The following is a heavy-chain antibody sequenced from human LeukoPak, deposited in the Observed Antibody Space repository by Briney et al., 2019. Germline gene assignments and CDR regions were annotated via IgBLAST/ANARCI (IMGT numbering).Heavy chain of an antibody. CDR3: AKDWPTGYSSSWLDAFDI. D-gene: IGHD6-13*01. CDR1: GFTFSSYA. J-gene: IGHJ3*02. Sequence: PGGSLRLSCAASGFTFSSYAMSWVRQAPGKGLEWVSAISGSGGSTYYADSVKGRFTISRDNSKNTLYLQMNSLRAEDTAVYYCAKDWPTGYSSSWLDAFDIWGQGTMVTVSS. CDR2: ISGSGGST. V-gene: IGHV3-23*01.